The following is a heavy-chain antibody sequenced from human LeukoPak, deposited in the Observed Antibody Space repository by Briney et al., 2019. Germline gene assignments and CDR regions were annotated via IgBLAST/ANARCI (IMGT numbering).Heavy chain of an antibody. CDR2: INHSGST. CDR1: GGSFSGYY. CDR3: ARATTGGVDY. V-gene: IGHV4-34*01. J-gene: IGHJ4*02. Sequence: PSETLSLTCAVYGGSFSGYYWSWIRQPPGKGLEWIGEINHSGSTNYNPSLKSRVTISVDTSKSQFSLKLSSVTAADTAVYYCARATTGGVDYWGQGTLVTVSS. D-gene: IGHD4-17*01.